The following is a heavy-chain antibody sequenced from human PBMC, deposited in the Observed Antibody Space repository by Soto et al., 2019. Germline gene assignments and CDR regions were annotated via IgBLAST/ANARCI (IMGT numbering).Heavy chain of an antibody. J-gene: IGHJ4*02. D-gene: IGHD6-13*01. V-gene: IGHV4-34*01. CDR1: GGSFSGYY. Sequence: QVQLQQWGAGLLKPSETLSLTCAVYGGSFSGYYWSWIRQPPGKGLEWIGEINHSGSTNYNPSLKSRVTISVDTSKNQFSLKLSSVTAADTAVYYCARGLGVSIAASRVPQRRGIYFDYWGQGTLVTVSS. CDR3: ARGLGVSIAASRVPQRRGIYFDY. CDR2: INHSGST.